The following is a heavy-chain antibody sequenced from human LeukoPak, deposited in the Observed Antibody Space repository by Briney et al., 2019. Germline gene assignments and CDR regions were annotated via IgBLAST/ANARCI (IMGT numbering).Heavy chain of an antibody. D-gene: IGHD1-1*01. Sequence: GGSLRLSCAASGFAFSSFAMSWVRQAPGKGLEWVSAIRGPATSTYYADSVKGRFTISRDNSKNTLYLEMNSLRAEDTAIYYCARDMNGLTWGQGTLVTVSS. J-gene: IGHJ5*02. CDR1: GFAFSSFA. V-gene: IGHV3-23*01. CDR2: IRGPATST. CDR3: ARDMNGLT.